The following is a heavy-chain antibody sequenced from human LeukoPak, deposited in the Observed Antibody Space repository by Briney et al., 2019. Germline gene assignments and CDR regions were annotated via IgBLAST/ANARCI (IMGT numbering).Heavy chain of an antibody. Sequence: SVKVSCKASGGTFSSYAISWVRQAPGQGLEWMGEIIPIFGTANYAQKFQGRVTITADESTSTAYMELSSLRSEDTAVYYCARGGRQYYDILTGYPFDYWGQGTLVTVSS. V-gene: IGHV1-69*13. CDR3: ARGGRQYYDILTGYPFDY. J-gene: IGHJ4*02. D-gene: IGHD3-9*01. CDR1: GGTFSSYA. CDR2: IIPIFGTA.